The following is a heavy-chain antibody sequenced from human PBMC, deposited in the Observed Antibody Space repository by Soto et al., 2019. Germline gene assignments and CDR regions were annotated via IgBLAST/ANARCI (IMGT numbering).Heavy chain of an antibody. Sequence: SETLSLTCTVSGGSISSYYWSWIRQPPGKGLEWIGYIYYSGSTNYNPSLKSRVTISVDTSKNQFSLKLSSVTAADTAVYYCARDRDLGDLNPLLWFGPNNWFDPWGQGTLVTSPQ. CDR3: ARDRDLGDLNPLLWFGPNNWFDP. CDR2: IYYSGST. J-gene: IGHJ5*02. D-gene: IGHD3-10*01. V-gene: IGHV4-59*12. CDR1: GGSISSYY.